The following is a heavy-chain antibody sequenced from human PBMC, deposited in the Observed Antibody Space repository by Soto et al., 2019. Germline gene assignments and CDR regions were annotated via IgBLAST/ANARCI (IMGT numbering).Heavy chain of an antibody. Sequence: QVQLQESGPGLVKPSQTLSLTCTVSGGSISNGDYYWSWIRQHPGKGLEWIGYIYYSGTTYYNPAIKSRVTLSVDTSKNQFSLKLSSVTAADTAVYYCARRDTSSSWFDPWGQGTLVTVSS. CDR2: IYYSGTT. CDR1: GGSISNGDYY. V-gene: IGHV4-31*03. CDR3: ARRDTSSSWFDP. D-gene: IGHD2-2*01. J-gene: IGHJ5*02.